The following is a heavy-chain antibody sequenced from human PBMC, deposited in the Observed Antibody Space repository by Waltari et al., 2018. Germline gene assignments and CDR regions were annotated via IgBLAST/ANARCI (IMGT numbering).Heavy chain of an antibody. CDR2: INPESGGP. J-gene: IGHJ2*01. CDR1: GYTFTDYY. D-gene: IGHD1-7*01. V-gene: IGHV1-2*02. CDR3: ARGTRTWYFDL. Sequence: QVQLVRSGAEVRKPGASVKVSCEASGYTFTDYYIHWVRQAPGQGLEWLGWINPESGGPNSAQRFQGRLTMTRDTSTSTAYMELSRLRSDDTALYYCARGTRTWYFDLWGRGTLVTVSS.